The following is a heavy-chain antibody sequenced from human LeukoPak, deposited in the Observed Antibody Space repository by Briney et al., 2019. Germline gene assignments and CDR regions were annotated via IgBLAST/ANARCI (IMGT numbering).Heavy chain of an antibody. CDR3: AKDMSHYYDSSGYSYAFDI. Sequence: GGSLRLSCAASGFTFSSYSMNWVRQAPGKGLEWVSSISSSSSYIYYADSVKGRFTISRDNAKNSLYLQMNSLRTEDTALYYCAKDMSHYYDSSGYSYAFDIWGQGTMVTVSS. J-gene: IGHJ3*02. V-gene: IGHV3-21*04. CDR1: GFTFSSYS. D-gene: IGHD3-22*01. CDR2: ISSSSSYI.